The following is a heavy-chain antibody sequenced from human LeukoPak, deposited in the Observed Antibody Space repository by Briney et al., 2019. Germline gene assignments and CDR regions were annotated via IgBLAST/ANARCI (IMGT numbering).Heavy chain of an antibody. D-gene: IGHD2-8*01. CDR1: GGSISSGSYY. V-gene: IGHV4-31*03. CDR3: ARLYDSLRAFEI. CDR2: IYYSGST. J-gene: IGHJ3*02. Sequence: SETVSLTCRVSGGSISSGSYYWSWIRQHPGKGLEWIGYIYYSGSTYYNPSLKSRVTISVDTSKNQFSLKLNSVTAADTAVYYCARLYDSLRAFEIWGQGTTITLSS.